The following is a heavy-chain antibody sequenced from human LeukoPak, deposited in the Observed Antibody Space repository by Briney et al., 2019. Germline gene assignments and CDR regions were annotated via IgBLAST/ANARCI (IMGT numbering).Heavy chain of an antibody. CDR3: ARDPTYYYDSSGYYYFDY. V-gene: IGHV3-53*01. D-gene: IGHD3-22*01. CDR2: IYSGGST. CDR1: GFTVSSNC. Sequence: GGSLRLSRAASGFTVSSNCMSWVRQAPGKGLEWVSVIYSGGSTYYADSVKGRFTISRDNAKNSLYLQMNSLRAEDTAVYYCARDPTYYYDSSGYYYFDYWGQGTLVTVSS. J-gene: IGHJ4*02.